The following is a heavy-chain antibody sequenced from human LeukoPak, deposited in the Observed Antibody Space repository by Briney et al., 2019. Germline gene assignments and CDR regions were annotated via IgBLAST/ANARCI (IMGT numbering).Heavy chain of an antibody. CDR3: ARDSPYYYDSSGPRDY. CDR1: GFTFSDYY. J-gene: IGHJ4*02. CDR2: ISSSGSTI. V-gene: IGHV3-11*04. Sequence: GGCLRLSCAASGFTFSDYYMSWIRQAPGKGLEWVSYISSSGSTIYYADSVKGRFTISRDNAKNSLYLQMNSLRAEDTAVYYCARDSPYYYDSSGPRDYWGQGTLVTVSS. D-gene: IGHD3-22*01.